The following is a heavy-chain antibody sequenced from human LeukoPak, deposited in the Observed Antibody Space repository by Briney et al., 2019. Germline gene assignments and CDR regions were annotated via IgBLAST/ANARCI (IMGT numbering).Heavy chain of an antibody. CDR2: ISYDGSNK. Sequence: QTGGSLRLSCAASGFTFSSYGMHWVRQAPGKGLEWVAVISYDGSNKYYADSVKGRFTISRDNSKNTLYLQMNSLRAEDTAVYYCAKEDPWLSYWGQGTLVTVSS. CDR3: AKEDPWLSY. V-gene: IGHV3-30*18. D-gene: IGHD6-19*01. CDR1: GFTFSSYG. J-gene: IGHJ4*02.